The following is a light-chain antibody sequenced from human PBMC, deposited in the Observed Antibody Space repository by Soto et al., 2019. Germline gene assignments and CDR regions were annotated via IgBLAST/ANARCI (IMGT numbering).Light chain of an antibody. Sequence: EIVLTQSPGTPSLSPGEGAALSCRASHSLTNNYLAWYQQKPGQAPRLLIYGASSRATGIPDRFSGSGSGTDFTLTISRLEPEDFAVYYCQQYVNSWTFGQGTKVDIK. J-gene: IGKJ1*01. CDR1: HSLTNNY. CDR2: GAS. CDR3: QQYVNSWT. V-gene: IGKV3-20*01.